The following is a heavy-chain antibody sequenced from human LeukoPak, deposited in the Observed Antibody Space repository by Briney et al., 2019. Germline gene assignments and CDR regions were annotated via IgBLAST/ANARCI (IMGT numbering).Heavy chain of an antibody. CDR2: ISGRGNTT. D-gene: IGHD5-24*01. CDR1: GFSFYTYA. CDR3: AKHWKRIELAASRGLDS. Sequence: GWSLRLSCAASGFSFYTYAMHWVRQAPFKGLEWVAGISGRGNTTHYSDSVKGRFVFSRDNSKTTLYLQMNSLTVEDTAVYYCAKHWKRIELAASRGLDSWGQGTLVTVSS. V-gene: IGHV3-23*01. J-gene: IGHJ5*01.